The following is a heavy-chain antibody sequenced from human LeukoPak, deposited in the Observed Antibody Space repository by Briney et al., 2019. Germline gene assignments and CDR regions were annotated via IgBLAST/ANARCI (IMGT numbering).Heavy chain of an antibody. CDR3: AKDSRRDSSGYYFFYPIDY. J-gene: IGHJ4*02. V-gene: IGHV3-23*01. CDR1: GFTFSSYA. CDR2: ISGSGGST. D-gene: IGHD3-22*01. Sequence: GGSLRLSCAASGFTFSSYAMSWVRQAPGKGLEWVSAISGSGGSTYYADSVKGRFTISRDNSKNTLYLQMNSLRAEDTAVYYCAKDSRRDSSGYYFFYPIDYWGQGTLVTVSS.